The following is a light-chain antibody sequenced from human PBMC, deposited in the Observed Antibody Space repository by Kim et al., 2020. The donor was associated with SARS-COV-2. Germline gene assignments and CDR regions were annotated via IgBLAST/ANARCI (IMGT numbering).Light chain of an antibody. V-gene: IGLV3-1*01. CDR2: QDS. CDR3: QAWDSSTAV. CDR1: KLGDKY. Sequence: SVSPGQTARITCPGDKLGDKYACWYQQKPGQSPVLVIYQDSKRPSGIPERFSGSNSGNTATLTISGTQAMDEADYYCQAWDSSTAVFGGGTQLTVL. J-gene: IGLJ2*01.